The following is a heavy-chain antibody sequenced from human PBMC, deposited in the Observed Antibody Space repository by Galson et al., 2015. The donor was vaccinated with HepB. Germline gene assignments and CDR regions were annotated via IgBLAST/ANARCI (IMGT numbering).Heavy chain of an antibody. V-gene: IGHV3-30*18. CDR3: AKDQAEGGDYSASVYGMDV. CDR2: ISYDGTKK. Sequence: SLRLSCAVSGFAFRNYGINWVRQAPGKGLEWVALISYDGTKKYYADSVKGRFTISRDNSKNTLDLQISSLRVEDTAVYYCAKDQAEGGDYSASVYGMDVWGQGTRVIVSS. J-gene: IGHJ6*02. CDR1: GFAFRNYG. D-gene: IGHD3-10*01.